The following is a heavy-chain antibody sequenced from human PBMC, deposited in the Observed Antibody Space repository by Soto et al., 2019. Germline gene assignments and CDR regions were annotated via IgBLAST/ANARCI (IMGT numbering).Heavy chain of an antibody. Sequence: PSETLSLTCTVSGGSISSYYWSWIRQPPGKGLEWIGYIYHSGSTNYNPSLKSRVTISVDTSKNQFSLKLSSVTAADTAVYYCARAVTRTFYYFDYWGQGTLVTVSS. CDR2: IYHSGST. V-gene: IGHV4-59*08. CDR1: GGSISSYY. CDR3: ARAVTRTFYYFDY. D-gene: IGHD4-17*01. J-gene: IGHJ4*02.